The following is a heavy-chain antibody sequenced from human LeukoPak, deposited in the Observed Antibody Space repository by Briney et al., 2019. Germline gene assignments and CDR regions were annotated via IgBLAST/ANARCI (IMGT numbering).Heavy chain of an antibody. V-gene: IGHV1-18*04. CDR2: ISAYNGNT. CDR1: GYTFTSYG. D-gene: IGHD4-17*01. CDR3: ARESNGDYYFDY. J-gene: IGHJ4*02. Sequence: ASVKVSCKAPGYTFTSYGISWVRQAPGQGLEWMGWISAYNGNTNYAQKLQGRVTMTTDTSTSTAYMELRSLRSDDTAVYYCARESNGDYYFDYWGQGTLVTVSS.